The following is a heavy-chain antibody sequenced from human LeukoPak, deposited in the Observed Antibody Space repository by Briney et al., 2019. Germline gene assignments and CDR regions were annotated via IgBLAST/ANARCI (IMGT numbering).Heavy chain of an antibody. V-gene: IGHV3-23*01. J-gene: IGHJ5*02. D-gene: IGHD3-3*01. CDR3: AKDSITIFGVVIVNWFDP. Sequence: PGGSLRLSCAASGFTFSSYSMNWVRQAPGKGLEWVSAISGSGGSTYYADSVKGRFTISRDNSKNTLYLQMNSLRAEDTAVYYCAKDSITIFGVVIVNWFDPWGQGTLVTVSS. CDR1: GFTFSSYS. CDR2: ISGSGGST.